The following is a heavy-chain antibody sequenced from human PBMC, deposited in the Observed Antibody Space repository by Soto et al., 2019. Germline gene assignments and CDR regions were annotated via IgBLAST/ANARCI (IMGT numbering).Heavy chain of an antibody. CDR2: ISYDGSNK. V-gene: IGHV3-30-3*01. J-gene: IGHJ6*02. Sequence: GGSLRLSCVASGFTFTSSALHWVRQAPGKGLEWVASISYDGSNKYYADSVKGRFTISRDNSKNTMYLQMNSLRGEDTAVYYCAREKGYSSSMDVWGQGTTVTVSS. CDR1: GFTFTSSA. D-gene: IGHD6-13*01. CDR3: AREKGYSSSMDV.